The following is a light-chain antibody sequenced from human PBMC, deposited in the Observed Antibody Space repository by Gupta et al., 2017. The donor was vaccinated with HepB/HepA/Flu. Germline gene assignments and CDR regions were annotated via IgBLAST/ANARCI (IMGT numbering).Light chain of an antibody. V-gene: IGLV6-57*03. J-gene: IGLJ2*01. CDR3: QSSDHISQI. CDR2: ENK. Sequence: NFMLTQPHSVSEFPGKTVTISCTRSSGSIAHNYVQWYQQRPGSAPTTLIYENKDRPSGVPDRFSGSIDRSSNSASLTIAGLRAEDEDVYYCQSSDHISQIFGGGTRLTVL. CDR1: SGSIAHNY.